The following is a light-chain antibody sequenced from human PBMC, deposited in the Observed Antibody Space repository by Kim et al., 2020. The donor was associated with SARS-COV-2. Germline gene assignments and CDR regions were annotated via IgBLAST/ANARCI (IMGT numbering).Light chain of an antibody. CDR1: ELGDKY. Sequence: SYELTQPPSVSVSPGQTARLTCSGDELGDKYTCWYQQRPGQSPVLIIYKNDKRPSGIPERFSGSKSGNTATLTITGTRAMDEADYYCQAWDFSRVFGGGTQLTVL. V-gene: IGLV3-1*01. CDR3: QAWDFSRV. CDR2: KND. J-gene: IGLJ3*02.